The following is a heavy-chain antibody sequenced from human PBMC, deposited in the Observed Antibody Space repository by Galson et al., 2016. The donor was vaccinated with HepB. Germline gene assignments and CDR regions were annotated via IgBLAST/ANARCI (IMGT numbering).Heavy chain of an antibody. D-gene: IGHD3-22*01. CDR1: GGSISSDAYY. J-gene: IGHJ4*02. V-gene: IGHV4-61*08. Sequence: SETLSLTCNVSGGSISSDAYYWNWIRHHPEKGLEWIGYIYHSGSTYYNPSLKSRVTISVDTSKNQFSLKLRSVTAADTAVYYCARQDYYDPSGAAYYFDCWGQGTLVTVSS. CDR2: IYHSGST. CDR3: ARQDYYDPSGAAYYFDC.